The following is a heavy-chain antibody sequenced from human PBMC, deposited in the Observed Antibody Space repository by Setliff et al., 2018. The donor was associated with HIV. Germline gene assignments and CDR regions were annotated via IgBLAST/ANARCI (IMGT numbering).Heavy chain of an antibody. CDR2: INSNNGGT. V-gene: IGHV1-2*02. D-gene: IGHD3-10*01. CDR3: ARDDPIRKEVASGLDY. Sequence: GASVKVSCKTSGYTFTAYYIHWVRQAPGQGLEWMGWINSNNGGTKYAQNFQGRVTMTTDTSTSTAYMEVRSLRYDDTAVYYCARDDPIRKEVASGLDYWGQGTLVTVSS. CDR1: GYTFTAYY. J-gene: IGHJ4*02.